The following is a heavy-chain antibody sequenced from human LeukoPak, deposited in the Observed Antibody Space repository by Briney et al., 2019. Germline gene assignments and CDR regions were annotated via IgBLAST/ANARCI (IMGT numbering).Heavy chain of an antibody. CDR3: ARVASGYYHYYYYYMDV. Sequence: ASVKVSCKASGGTFSSYTISWVRQAPGQELEWMGGIIPIFGTANYAQKFQGRVTITTDESTSTAYMELSSLRSEDTAVYYCARVASGYYHYYYYYMDVWGKGTTAIVSS. J-gene: IGHJ6*03. CDR1: GGTFSSYT. D-gene: IGHD3-22*01. CDR2: IIPIFGTA. V-gene: IGHV1-69*05.